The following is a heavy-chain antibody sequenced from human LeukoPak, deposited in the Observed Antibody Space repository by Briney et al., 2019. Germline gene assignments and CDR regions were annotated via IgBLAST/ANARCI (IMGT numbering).Heavy chain of an antibody. CDR3: ARKGVVDPKENLDY. D-gene: IGHD3-3*01. V-gene: IGHV3-9*01. CDR1: GFTFDDYA. Sequence: PGGSLRLSCAASGFTFDDYAMHWVRQAPGKGLEWVSGISWNSGSIGYADSVKGRFTISRDNAKNSLYLQMNSLRAEDTAVYYCARKGVVDPKENLDYWGQGTLVTVSS. J-gene: IGHJ4*02. CDR2: ISWNSGSI.